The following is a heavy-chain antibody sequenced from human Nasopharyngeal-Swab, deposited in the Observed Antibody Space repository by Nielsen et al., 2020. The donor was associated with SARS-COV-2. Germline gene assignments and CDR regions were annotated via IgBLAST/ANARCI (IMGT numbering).Heavy chain of an antibody. CDR2: ISSGGRTQ. Sequence: SLRLSCASSGFTFRNHGMHWVRQAPGKGLEWVAIISSGGRTQVYADSVEGRFTISRDDAKNSLYLQMSSLRDEDTAVYYCVREFEATGATYLDYWGLGTLVTVSS. D-gene: IGHD1-26*01. CDR1: GFTFRNHG. V-gene: IGHV3-30*03. J-gene: IGHJ4*02. CDR3: VREFEATGATYLDY.